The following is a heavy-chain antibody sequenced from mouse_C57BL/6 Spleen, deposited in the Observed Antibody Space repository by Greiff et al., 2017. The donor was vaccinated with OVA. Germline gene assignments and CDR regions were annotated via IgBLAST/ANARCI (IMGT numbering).Heavy chain of an antibody. V-gene: IGHV1-59*01. CDR1: GYTFTSYW. CDR3: ARYRLDY. CDR2: IDPSDSYT. Sequence: QVQLQQPGAELVRPGTSVKLSCKASGYTFTSYWMHWVKQRPGQGLEWIGVIDPSDSYTNYNQKFKGKATLTVDTSSSTAYMQLSSLTSEDSAVYYCARYRLDYWGQGTTLTVSS. J-gene: IGHJ2*01.